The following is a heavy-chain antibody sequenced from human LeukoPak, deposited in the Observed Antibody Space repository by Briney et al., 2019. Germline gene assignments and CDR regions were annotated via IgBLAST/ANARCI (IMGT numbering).Heavy chain of an antibody. CDR3: ARVYYDILTGYYKEDYYYYYMDV. CDR1: GGSISSYY. Sequence: SETLSLTCTVSGGSISSYYWSWIRQPPGKGLEWIGYIYYSGSTNYNPSLKSRVTISVDTSKNQFSLKLSSVTAADTAVYYCARVYYDILTGYYKEDYYYYYMDVWGKGTTVTISS. CDR2: IYYSGST. J-gene: IGHJ6*03. D-gene: IGHD3-9*01. V-gene: IGHV4-59*01.